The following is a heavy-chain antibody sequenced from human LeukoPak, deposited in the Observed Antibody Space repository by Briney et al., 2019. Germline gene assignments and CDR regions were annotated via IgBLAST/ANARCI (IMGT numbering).Heavy chain of an antibody. V-gene: IGHV3-66*01. CDR3: ARGPESYYFDY. J-gene: IGHJ4*02. Sequence: GGSLRLSCAASGFTVSSNYMSWVRQAPGKGLEWVSVIYSGGSTYYADSVKGRFTISRDNSKNTLYLQMNSLRAEDTAVYYCARGPESYYFDYWGQGTLVTVSS. CDR2: IYSGGST. CDR1: GFTVSSNY. D-gene: IGHD3-16*02.